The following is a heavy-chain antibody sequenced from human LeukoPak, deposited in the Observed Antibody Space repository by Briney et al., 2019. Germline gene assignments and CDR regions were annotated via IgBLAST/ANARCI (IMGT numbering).Heavy chain of an antibody. CDR2: INPNSGGA. Sequence: ASVKVSCXASGYTFTDYYMHWVRQAPGQGLVWMGWINPNSGGANYAQKFQGRVTMTRDTSISTAYMELIRLRFDDTAVYYCARDLRRTTQDYWGQGTLVTVSS. D-gene: IGHD3-16*01. V-gene: IGHV1-2*02. CDR3: ARDLRRTTQDY. CDR1: GYTFTDYY. J-gene: IGHJ4*02.